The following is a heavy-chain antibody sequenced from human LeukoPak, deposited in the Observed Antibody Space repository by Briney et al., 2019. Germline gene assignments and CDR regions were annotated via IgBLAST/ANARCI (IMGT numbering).Heavy chain of an antibody. CDR1: GFTFSSYG. CDR3: AKDSRVASTTMVRGPNYYYGMDV. Sequence: PGRSLRLSCAASGFTFSSYGMHWVRQAPGKGLEWVAVIWYDGSNKYYADSVKGRFTISRDNSKNTLYLQMNSLRAEDTAVYYCAKDSRVASTTMVRGPNYYYGMDVWGQGTTVTVSS. CDR2: IWYDGSNK. V-gene: IGHV3-33*06. J-gene: IGHJ6*02. D-gene: IGHD3-10*01.